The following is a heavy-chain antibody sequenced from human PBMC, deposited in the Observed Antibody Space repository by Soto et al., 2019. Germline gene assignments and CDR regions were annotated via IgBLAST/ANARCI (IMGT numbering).Heavy chain of an antibody. CDR1: GAPITSGAYS. V-gene: IGHV4-30-2*01. J-gene: IGHJ5*02. CDR3: ARDMSGCSSSDCYLSGWFDP. CDR2: IYQSGST. Sequence: SETLSLTCTVSGAPITSGAYSWSWIRQPPGKGLEWIGFIYQSGSTHYNPSLKSRVTISVDRSKNHFSLQLTSLTAADTAVYYCARDMSGCSSSDCYLSGWFDPWAREPWSPSPQ. D-gene: IGHD2-21*02.